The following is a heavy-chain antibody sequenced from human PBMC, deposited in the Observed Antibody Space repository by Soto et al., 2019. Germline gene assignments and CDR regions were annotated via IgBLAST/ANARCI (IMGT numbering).Heavy chain of an antibody. D-gene: IGHD6-19*01. V-gene: IGHV3-33*01. CDR3: ARDDIPGIAVATYGLDV. Sequence: LRLSCAASGFIFSNFGMHWVRQAPGKGLEWVAVIWYDGSNEYYADSVKGRFTISKDNSKNTLYLKMNSLRAEDTAVYYCARDDIPGIAVATYGLDVWGQGTTVTVSS. J-gene: IGHJ6*02. CDR1: GFIFSNFG. CDR2: IWYDGSNE.